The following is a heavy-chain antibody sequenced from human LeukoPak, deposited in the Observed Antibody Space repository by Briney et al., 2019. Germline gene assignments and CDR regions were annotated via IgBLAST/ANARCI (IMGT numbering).Heavy chain of an antibody. CDR1: GGTFSSYA. V-gene: IGHV1-69*05. CDR2: IIPIFGTA. CDR3: ASDSGSYPITYYYYYMDV. Sequence: ASVKVSCKASGGTFSSYAISWVRQAPGQGLEWMGGIIPIFGTANYAQKFQGRVTITTDESTSTAYMELSSLRSEDTAVYYCASDSGSYPITYYYYYMDVWGKGTTVPVSS. J-gene: IGHJ6*03. D-gene: IGHD1-26*01.